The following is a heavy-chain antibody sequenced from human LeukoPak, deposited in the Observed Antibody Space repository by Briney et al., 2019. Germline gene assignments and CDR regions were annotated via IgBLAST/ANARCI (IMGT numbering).Heavy chain of an antibody. CDR1: GFIFGDYA. J-gene: IGHJ4*02. CDR3: TRDIGIQLWFDY. CDR2: IRSKAYGGTT. Sequence: SLRLSCTASGFIFGDYAMSWFRQAPGKGLEWVGFIRSKAYGGTTEYAASVKGRFTISRDDSKSIAYLQMNSLKTEDTAVYYCTRDIGIQLWFDYWGQGTLVTVSS. D-gene: IGHD5-18*01. V-gene: IGHV3-49*03.